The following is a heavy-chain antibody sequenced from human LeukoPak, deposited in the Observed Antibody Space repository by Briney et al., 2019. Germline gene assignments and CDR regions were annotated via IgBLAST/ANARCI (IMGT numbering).Heavy chain of an antibody. CDR2: TSGSGRST. V-gene: IGHV3-23*01. J-gene: IGHJ4*02. Sequence: GGSLRLSCAASGLTFSSYAMSWVRQAPGKGLEWVSGTSGSGRSTHYADAVKGRLTMSRDSSKNTLYLQLNSLRAEDTAVYYCARDVSMDIGGSDCWGPGTLVTVSS. D-gene: IGHD2-2*03. CDR1: GLTFSSYA. CDR3: ARDVSMDIGGSDC.